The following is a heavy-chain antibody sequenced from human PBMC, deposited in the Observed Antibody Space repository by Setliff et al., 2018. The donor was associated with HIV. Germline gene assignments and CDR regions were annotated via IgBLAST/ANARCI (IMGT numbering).Heavy chain of an antibody. J-gene: IGHJ6*02. D-gene: IGHD5-12*01. CDR3: ARGDGYRSNDAYYDTGMDV. CDR2: VYYTGST. Sequence: ETLSLTCTVSGDSISSNYWTWIRQPPGKGLEYIGYVYYTGSTNYNPSLKNRVTISIDTSKNQFSLELTSVTAADTAVYFCARGDGYRSNDAYYDTGMDVWGQGITVTVSS. CDR1: GDSISSNY. V-gene: IGHV4-59*01.